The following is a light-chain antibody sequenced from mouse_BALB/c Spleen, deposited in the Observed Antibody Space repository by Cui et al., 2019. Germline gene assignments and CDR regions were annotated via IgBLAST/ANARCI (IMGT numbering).Light chain of an antibody. CDR1: SSVSY. V-gene: IGKV4-68*01. Sequence: QIVLTQSPALMSASPGEKVTMTCSASSSVSYMYWYQQKPRSSPKPWIYLTSNLASGVPARFSGSGSGTSYSLTISSMEAEDAATYYCQQWSSNPPTFGGGTKQEIK. CDR3: QQWSSNPPT. CDR2: LTS. J-gene: IGKJ2*01.